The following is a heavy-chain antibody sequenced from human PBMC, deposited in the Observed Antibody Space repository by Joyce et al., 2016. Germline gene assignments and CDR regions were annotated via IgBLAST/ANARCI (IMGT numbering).Heavy chain of an antibody. V-gene: IGHV4-59*11. J-gene: IGHJ6*04. CDR3: ARGLGTPYGMDV. D-gene: IGHD7-27*01. CDR2: SYYSGSP. CDR1: GGSISIPY. Sequence: QVQLQESGPGLVKPSETLSLTCTVSGGSISIPYWSWIRQPPRKRLEWMGYSYYSGSPNHDPALKSRVTISVDTSKNQFSLKLRAVSAADTAVYYCARGLGTPYGMDVWGKGTTVTVSS.